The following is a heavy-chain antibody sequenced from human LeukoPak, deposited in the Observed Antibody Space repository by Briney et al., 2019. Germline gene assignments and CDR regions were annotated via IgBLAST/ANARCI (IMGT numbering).Heavy chain of an antibody. CDR2: ISSSSGTI. Sequence: GGSLRLSCAASGFTFSGYAMTWVRQTPGKGLEWLSYISSSSGTIYYADSVKGRFTISGDNAKNSLHLQMNSLRAEDTAVYYCARALGYSYGYAVDYWGQGTRVTVSS. D-gene: IGHD5-18*01. CDR1: GFTFSGYA. J-gene: IGHJ4*02. CDR3: ARALGYSYGYAVDY. V-gene: IGHV3-48*01.